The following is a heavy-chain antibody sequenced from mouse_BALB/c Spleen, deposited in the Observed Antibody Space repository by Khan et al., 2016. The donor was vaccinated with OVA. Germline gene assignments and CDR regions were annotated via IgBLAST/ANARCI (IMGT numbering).Heavy chain of an antibody. Sequence: EVQLQESGPGLVKPSQSLSLSCSVTAYSITSGYFWNWIRQFPGNKLEWMGYIRYDGNSNYNPSLKNRISITRDTSRNQFFLKLISVTPEDTATYFCARGGSWGPAWFAYWGQGTLVTVSA. CDR3: ARGGSWGPAWFAY. CDR2: IRYDGNS. V-gene: IGHV3-6*02. D-gene: IGHD3-3*01. J-gene: IGHJ3*01. CDR1: AYSITSGYF.